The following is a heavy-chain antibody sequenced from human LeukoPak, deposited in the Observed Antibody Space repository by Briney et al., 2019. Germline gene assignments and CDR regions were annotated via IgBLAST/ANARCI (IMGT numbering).Heavy chain of an antibody. V-gene: IGHV3-53*01. CDR2: IYSGGTA. J-gene: IGHJ4*02. Sequence: PGGSLRLSCAASGFAVSNNYMTWVRQAPGKGLEWVSVIYSGGTAFYADSVKGRFTISRDNSKNILYLQMNSLRANDTGVYYCARGLGQLADYWGQGTLVTVSS. CDR3: ARGLGQLADY. D-gene: IGHD6-13*01. CDR1: GFAVSNNY.